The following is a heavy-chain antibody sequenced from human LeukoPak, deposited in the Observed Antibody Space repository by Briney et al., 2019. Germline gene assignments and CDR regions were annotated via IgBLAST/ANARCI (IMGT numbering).Heavy chain of an antibody. V-gene: IGHV3-11*01. D-gene: IGHD3-10*01. Sequence: GGSLRLSCAASGFTFSDYYMSWIRQAPGKGLEWVSYISSSGSTIYYADSVKGRFTISRDNAKNSLYLQMNSLRAEDTAVYYRARDNEIRYYGSGSYPGGIEYWGQGTLVTVSS. CDR3: ARDNEIRYYGSGSYPGGIEY. CDR1: GFTFSDYY. CDR2: ISSSGSTI. J-gene: IGHJ4*02.